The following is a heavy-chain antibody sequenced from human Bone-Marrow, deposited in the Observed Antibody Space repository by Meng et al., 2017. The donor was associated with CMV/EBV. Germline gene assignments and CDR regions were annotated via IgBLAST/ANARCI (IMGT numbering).Heavy chain of an antibody. CDR3: AKDLAKARGVCSY. V-gene: IGHV3-30*02. Sequence: GESLKISCAASGFTFSSYAMHWVRQAPGKGLEWVAFIRYDGSNKYYADSVKGRFTISRDNSKNTLYLQMNSLRAEDTAVYYCAKDLAKARGVCSYWGQGTLVTVSS. CDR1: GFTFSSYA. CDR2: IRYDGSNK. J-gene: IGHJ4*02. D-gene: IGHD3-10*01.